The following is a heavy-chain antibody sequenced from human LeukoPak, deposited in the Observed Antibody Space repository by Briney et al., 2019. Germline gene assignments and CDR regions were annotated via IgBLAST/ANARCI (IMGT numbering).Heavy chain of an antibody. CDR1: GSSFINYW. CDR2: IYPGDSDT. CDR3: ARRGETDDAFDI. J-gene: IGHJ3*02. V-gene: IGHV5-51*01. Sequence: GASLQISCQGSGSSFINYWIGGVRQLPGKGLEWMGIIYPGDSDTRYSPSLEGQVTISGHKSINTAYLHWSSLKDTDTAMYYCARRGETDDAFDIWGQGTMVTVSS.